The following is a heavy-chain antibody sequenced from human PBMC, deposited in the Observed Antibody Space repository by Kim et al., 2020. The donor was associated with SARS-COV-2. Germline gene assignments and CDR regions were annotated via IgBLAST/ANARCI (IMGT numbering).Heavy chain of an antibody. V-gene: IGHV5-10-1*01. D-gene: IGHD3-10*02. CDR3: ARVFMFGSWEDY. J-gene: IGHJ4*02. Sequence: NYSPSFQGHVTISADKSISTAYLQWSSLKASDTAMYYCARVFMFGSWEDYWGQGTLVTVSS.